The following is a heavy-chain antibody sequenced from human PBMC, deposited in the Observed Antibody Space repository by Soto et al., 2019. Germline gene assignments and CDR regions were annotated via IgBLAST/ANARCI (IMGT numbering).Heavy chain of an antibody. V-gene: IGHV3-23*01. J-gene: IGHJ4*02. D-gene: IGHD4-4*01. Sequence: EVQLLESGGDLVQPGGSLRLSCAASGFTFKSYAVSWVRQAPGKGLEWVSVITGSGDSTYYADSVKGRFTISRDNSKNTLYLQMNSLRAEDTAVYYCAKELRPDYNLAYFAHWGQGTLVTVSS. CDR1: GFTFKSYA. CDR3: AKELRPDYNLAYFAH. CDR2: ITGSGDST.